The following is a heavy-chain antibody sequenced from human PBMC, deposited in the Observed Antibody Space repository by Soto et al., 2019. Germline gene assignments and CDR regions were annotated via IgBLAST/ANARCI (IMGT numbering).Heavy chain of an antibody. CDR3: ARDLYSSSSDAFDI. CDR1: GGSISSYY. V-gene: IGHV4-59*01. J-gene: IGHJ3*02. D-gene: IGHD6-13*01. CDR2: IYYSGST. Sequence: SETLSLTCTVSGGSISSYYWSWIRQPPGKGLEWIGYIYYSGSTNYNPSLKSRVTISVDTSKNQFSLKLSSVTAADTAVYYCARDLYSSSSDAFDIWGQGTMVTVSS.